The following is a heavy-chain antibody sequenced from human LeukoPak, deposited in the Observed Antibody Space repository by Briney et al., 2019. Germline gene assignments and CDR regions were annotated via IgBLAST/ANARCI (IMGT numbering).Heavy chain of an antibody. V-gene: IGHV4-34*01. CDR2: INHSGST. CDR1: GGSFSGYY. J-gene: IGHJ4*02. D-gene: IGHD4-23*01. CDR3: ASMRGQGDSRNINSFSDY. Sequence: SETLSLTCAVYGGSFSGYYWSWIRQPPGNGLEWIGEINHSGSTNYNPSLKSRVTISVDTSKNQFSLKLSSVTAADTAVYYCASMRGQGDSRNINSFSDYWGQGTLVTVSS.